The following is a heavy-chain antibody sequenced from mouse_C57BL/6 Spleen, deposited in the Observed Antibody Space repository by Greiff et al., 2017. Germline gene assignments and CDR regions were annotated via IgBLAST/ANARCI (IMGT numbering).Heavy chain of an antibody. D-gene: IGHD1-1*01. CDR3: ARDGGKFTKLVATRFDY. V-gene: IGHV1-20*01. CDR1: GYSFTGYF. CDR2: INPYNGDT. Sequence: EVQLQQSGPELVKPGDSVKISCKASGYSFTGYFMNWVMQSHGKSLEWIGRINPYNGDTLYNQKFKGKATLTVDKSSSTAHMELRSLTSEDSAFYYFARDGGKFTKLVATRFDYWGQGTTLTVSS. J-gene: IGHJ2*01.